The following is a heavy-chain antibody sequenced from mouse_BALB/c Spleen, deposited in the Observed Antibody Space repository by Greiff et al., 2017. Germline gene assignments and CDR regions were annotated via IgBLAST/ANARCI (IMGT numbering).Heavy chain of an antibody. D-gene: IGHD2-4*01. Sequence: VQLQQSGGDLVKPGGSLKLSCAASGFTFSSYGMSWVRQTPDKRLEWVATISSGGSYTYYPDSVKGRFTISRDNAKNTLYLQMSSLKSEDTAMYYCARHYYDYDEGEYYAMDYWGQGTSVTVSS. CDR2: ISSGGSYT. V-gene: IGHV5-6*01. CDR3: ARHYYDYDEGEYYAMDY. CDR1: GFTFSSYG. J-gene: IGHJ4*01.